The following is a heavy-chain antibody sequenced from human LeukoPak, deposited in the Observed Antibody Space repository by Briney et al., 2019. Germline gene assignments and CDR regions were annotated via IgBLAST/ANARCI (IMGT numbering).Heavy chain of an antibody. CDR3: ARLLRPGGRKGDAFDI. CDR1: GGSISGHH. V-gene: IGHV4-59*08. J-gene: IGHJ3*02. Sequence: TSQTLSLTCTVSGGSISGHHWTWIRQPPGTGLEWIGYFYDSGDFNYNLSLKSRVTIWMDMSNNQFSLTMSSVTAADTAMYYCARLLRPGGRKGDAFDIWGQGTLVTVSS. CDR2: FYDSGDF. D-gene: IGHD1-26*01.